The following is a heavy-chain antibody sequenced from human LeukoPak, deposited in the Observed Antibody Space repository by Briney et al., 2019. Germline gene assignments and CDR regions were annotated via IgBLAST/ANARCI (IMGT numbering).Heavy chain of an antibody. CDR2: IYPNSGGT. CDR1: EYTFTGYY. Sequence: ASVKDSCKASEYTFTGYYMHWVRQAPRQGLEWMGGIYPNSGGTDYAQKFQGRFTMTRDTSISTAYMELRRLTPGDTAVYYCARDGGGYCSRSSCRRGGMDVWGQGTTVTVSS. V-gene: IGHV1-2*02. CDR3: ARDGGGYCSRSSCRRGGMDV. D-gene: IGHD2-2*01. J-gene: IGHJ6*02.